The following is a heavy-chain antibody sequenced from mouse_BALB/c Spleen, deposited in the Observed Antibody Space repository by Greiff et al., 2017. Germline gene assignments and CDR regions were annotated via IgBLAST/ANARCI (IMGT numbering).Heavy chain of an antibody. J-gene: IGHJ2*01. V-gene: IGHV7-3*02. CDR2: IRNKANGYTT. D-gene: IGHD1-2*01. Sequence: EVKVVESGGGLVQPGGSLRLSCAPSGFTFTDYYMSWVRQSPGKALEWLGFIRNKANGYTTEYSASVKGRFTISRDNSQSILYLQMNTLRAEDSATYYCARVLYGPYYFDYWGQGTTLTVSS. CDR3: ARVLYGPYYFDY. CDR1: GFTFTDYY.